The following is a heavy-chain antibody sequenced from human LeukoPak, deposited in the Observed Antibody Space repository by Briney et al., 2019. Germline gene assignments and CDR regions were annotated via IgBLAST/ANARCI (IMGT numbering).Heavy chain of an antibody. V-gene: IGHV1-18*01. CDR1: GYTFTSYG. D-gene: IGHD3-22*01. J-gene: IGHJ4*02. CDR2: ISAYNGNT. Sequence: ASVKVSCKASGYTFTSYGISWVRQAPGQGLEWMGWISAYNGNTNYAQKLQGRVTMTTDTSTSTAYMELRSLRSDDTAVYYCARRIYHYDSSGEFDYWGQGTLVTVSS. CDR3: ARRIYHYDSSGEFDY.